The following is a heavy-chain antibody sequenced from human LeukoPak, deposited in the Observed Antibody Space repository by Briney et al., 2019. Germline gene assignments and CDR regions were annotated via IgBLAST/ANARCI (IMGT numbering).Heavy chain of an antibody. V-gene: IGHV3-30-3*01. CDR3: ARDRYYGSGTRNPSDY. Sequence: GGSLRLSCAASGFTFSSYAMHWVRQAPGKGLEWVAVISYDGSNKYYADSVKGRFTISRDNSKNTLYLQMNSLRAEDTAVYYCARDRYYGSGTRNPSDYWGQGTLVTVSS. J-gene: IGHJ4*02. CDR2: ISYDGSNK. CDR1: GFTFSSYA. D-gene: IGHD3-10*01.